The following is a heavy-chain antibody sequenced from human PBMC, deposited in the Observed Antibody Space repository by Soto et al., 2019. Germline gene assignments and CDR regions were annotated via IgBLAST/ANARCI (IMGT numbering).Heavy chain of an antibody. CDR1: GFIFSNYA. CDR2: ISTNSVNT. CDR3: ASDVGGYNAMFDY. D-gene: IGHD5-12*01. J-gene: IGHJ4*02. Sequence: QPGWSLRLSCAASGFIFSNYAMAWVRQTPAKGLEWVSTISTNSVNTHYADSIEGRFTISRDDSRHTLYLHMNSLRAEDTALYYCASDVGGYNAMFDYWGQGIQVTRSS. V-gene: IGHV3-23*01.